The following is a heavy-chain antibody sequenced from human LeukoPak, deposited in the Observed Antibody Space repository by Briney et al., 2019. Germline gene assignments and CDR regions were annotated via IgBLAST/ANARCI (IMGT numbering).Heavy chain of an antibody. Sequence: GGSLRLSCAASGFTFSSYAMHWVRQAPGKGLEWVAVISYDGSNKYYADSVKGRFTISRDNSKNTLYLQMNSLRAEDTAVYYCARDAAADYWGQGTLVTVSS. D-gene: IGHD6-13*01. CDR1: GFTFSSYA. V-gene: IGHV3-30-3*01. CDR3: ARDAAADY. CDR2: ISYDGSNK. J-gene: IGHJ4*02.